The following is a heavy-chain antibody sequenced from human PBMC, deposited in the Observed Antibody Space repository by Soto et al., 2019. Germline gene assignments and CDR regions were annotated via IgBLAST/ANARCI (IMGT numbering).Heavy chain of an antibody. V-gene: IGHV4-59*01. J-gene: IGHJ5*02. Sequence: QVQLQESGPGLVKPSETLSLTCTVSGGSISSYYWSWIRQPPGKGLEWIGYIYYSGSTNYNPSLKSRVTISVDTSKNQFSLKLRSVTAADTAVYYCARARYCSSTSCYTHWFDPWGQGTLVTVSS. CDR1: GGSISSYY. D-gene: IGHD2-2*02. CDR3: ARARYCSSTSCYTHWFDP. CDR2: IYYSGST.